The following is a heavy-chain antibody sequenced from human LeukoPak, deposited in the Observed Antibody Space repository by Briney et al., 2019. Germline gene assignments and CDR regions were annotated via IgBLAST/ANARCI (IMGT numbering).Heavy chain of an antibody. CDR2: ISGRGSST. Sequence: GGSLRLSCAASGFTFSSYAMTWVRQAPGKGLEWVSGISGRGSSTYYADSVKGRFTTSRDNSKNTLYLQMNSLRAEDTAIYYCAKDPQHRGFDYWGQGTLVTVSS. J-gene: IGHJ4*02. CDR3: AKDPQHRGFDY. V-gene: IGHV3-23*01. CDR1: GFTFSSYA. D-gene: IGHD1-14*01.